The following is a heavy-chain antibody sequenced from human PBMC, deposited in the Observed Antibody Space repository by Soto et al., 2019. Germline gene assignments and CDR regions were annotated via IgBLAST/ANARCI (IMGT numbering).Heavy chain of an antibody. CDR3: ATETWWRLDD. Sequence: EVQLVESGGGLVQPGGSLRLSCAASGLPFSSHYMRWIRQAPGRGVEWVAKINPDESDEQYADSVTGRFTVSRHNTKNVPVLQMNGLRVEDTTVYYCATETWWRLDDWGQGNLVTVSS. J-gene: IGHJ4*02. D-gene: IGHD2-15*01. CDR2: INPDESDE. CDR1: GLPFSSHY. V-gene: IGHV3-7*04.